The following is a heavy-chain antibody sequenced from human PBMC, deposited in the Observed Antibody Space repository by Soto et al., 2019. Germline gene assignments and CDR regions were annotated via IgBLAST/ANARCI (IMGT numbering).Heavy chain of an antibody. J-gene: IGHJ4*02. D-gene: IGHD2-8*02. CDR3: ARDKITGLFDY. CDR2: IYYSGST. V-gene: IGHV4-31*11. CDR1: GGSISSGGYY. Sequence: SEALSLTCDVSGGSISSGGYYWNWIRQHPGKGLEWIGYIYYSGSTYYNPSLKSRVTISVDTSKNQFSLKLTSVTAADTAVYYCARDKITGLFDYWGQGTLVTVSS.